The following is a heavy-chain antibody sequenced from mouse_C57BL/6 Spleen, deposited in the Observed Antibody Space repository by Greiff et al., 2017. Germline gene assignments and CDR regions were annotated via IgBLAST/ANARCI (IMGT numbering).Heavy chain of an antibody. CDR1: GFTFSSYG. V-gene: IGHV5-6*01. Sequence: EVKLVESGGDLVKPGGSLKLSCAASGFTFSSYGMSWVRQTPDKRLEWVATISSGGSYTYYPDSVKGRFTISRDNAKNTLYLQMSSLKSEDTAMYYWARLGRESYLDYWGQGTTLTVSS. CDR2: ISSGGSYT. J-gene: IGHJ2*01. CDR3: ARLGRESYLDY. D-gene: IGHD4-1*01.